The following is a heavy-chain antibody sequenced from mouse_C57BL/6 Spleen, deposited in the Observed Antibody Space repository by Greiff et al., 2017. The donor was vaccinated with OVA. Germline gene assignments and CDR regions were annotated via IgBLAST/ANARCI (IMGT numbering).Heavy chain of an antibody. Sequence: QVQLQQPGAELVKPGASVKLSCKASGYTFTSYWMHWVKQRPGQGLEWIGMIHPNSGSTNYNEKFKSNATLTVDKSSSTAYMQLSSLTSEDSAVYYCARENGYFDYWGQGTTLTVSS. CDR1: GYTFTSYW. CDR2: IHPNSGST. J-gene: IGHJ2*01. D-gene: IGHD1-1*02. CDR3: ARENGYFDY. V-gene: IGHV1-64*01.